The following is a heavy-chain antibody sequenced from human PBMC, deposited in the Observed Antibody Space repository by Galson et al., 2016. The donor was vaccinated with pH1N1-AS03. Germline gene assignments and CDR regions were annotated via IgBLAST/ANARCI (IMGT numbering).Heavy chain of an antibody. CDR1: GDSLSSHF. J-gene: IGHJ4*02. CDR2: VYYTGSV. Sequence: ETLSLTCTVSGDSLSSHFWNWIRRPPGKGREWIGYVYYTGSVKYNPSLKSRVTISLDTSNNQFSLILKSVTAADTAVYYCARGRAPSPVTFYFDDWGQGTLVTVSS. CDR3: ARGRAPSPVTFYFDD. V-gene: IGHV4-59*11.